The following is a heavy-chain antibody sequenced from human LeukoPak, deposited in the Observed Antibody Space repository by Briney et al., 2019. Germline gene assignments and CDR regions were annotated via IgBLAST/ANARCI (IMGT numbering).Heavy chain of an antibody. CDR3: VKENDAFDL. J-gene: IGHJ3*01. CDR2: IRGDGGGT. Sequence: GGSLGLSCAASGFISDQSAMHWVRQAHGEGLEWVGPIRGDGGGTYYTDSVRGRFTAFRDNSKNSLYLQMNSLRTEDSALYYCVKENDAFDLWGQGTMVIVSS. V-gene: IGHV3-43*02. CDR1: GFISDQSA.